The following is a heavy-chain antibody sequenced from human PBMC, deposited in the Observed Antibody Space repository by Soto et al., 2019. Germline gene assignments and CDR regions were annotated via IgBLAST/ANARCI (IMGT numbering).Heavy chain of an antibody. J-gene: IGHJ4*02. Sequence: EVQLVESGGGLVQPGGSLRLACAASGFSFSSYWMHWVRQAPGKGPVWVSRINTDGSRTSYADSVKGRFTISRDNAKKTLYLKMSSLRVEDTAVYYCARESVGYSFGLWDQGTLVTVSS. V-gene: IGHV3-74*01. CDR3: ARESVGYSFGL. CDR2: INTDGSRT. D-gene: IGHD5-12*01. CDR1: GFSFSSYW.